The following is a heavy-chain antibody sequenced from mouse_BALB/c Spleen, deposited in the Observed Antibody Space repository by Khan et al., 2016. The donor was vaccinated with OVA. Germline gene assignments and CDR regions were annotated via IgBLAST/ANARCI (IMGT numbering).Heavy chain of an antibody. J-gene: IGHJ3*01. CDR3: TGGSYWFAY. CDR1: GYTFTSYW. V-gene: IGHV1S22*01. D-gene: IGHD2-12*01. Sequence: LQQPGSELVRPGASVKLSCKASGYTFTSYWMQWVKQRPGQGLEWIGDIYPGSGSTNYDEKLKSKATLTVDPSSSTAYMQLSSLTSEDSAVYYCTGGSYWFAYWGQGTLVTVSA. CDR2: IYPGSGST.